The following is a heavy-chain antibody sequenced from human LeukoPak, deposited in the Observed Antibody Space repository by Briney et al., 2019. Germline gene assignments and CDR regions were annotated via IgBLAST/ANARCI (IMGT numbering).Heavy chain of an antibody. CDR1: GFTFSSDA. J-gene: IGHJ3*02. Sequence: GGSLRLSCAASGFTFSSDAMSWVRQAPGKGLDWVSSITNSGDSTYYADSVKGRFIISRDNSKNTLSLQMYSLRVEDTAVYYCAKGLGGFDKWGQGTMVIVSS. V-gene: IGHV3-23*01. D-gene: IGHD2-15*01. CDR2: ITNSGDST. CDR3: AKGLGGFDK.